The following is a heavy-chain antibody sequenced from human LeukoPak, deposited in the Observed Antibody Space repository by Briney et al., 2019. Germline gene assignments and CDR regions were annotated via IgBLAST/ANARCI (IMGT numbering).Heavy chain of an antibody. J-gene: IGHJ4*02. CDR3: AKDRSIGTYYTFDS. CDR2: ISGSGGST. CDR1: GFTFSSYA. Sequence: PGGSLRLSCAASGFTFSSYAMSWVRQAPGKGLEWVSAISGSGGSTYYADSVKGRFTISRDNSKNTLYLQMSSLPAKDTAVYYCAKDRSIGTYYTFDSWGQGTLVTVSS. D-gene: IGHD1-26*01. V-gene: IGHV3-23*01.